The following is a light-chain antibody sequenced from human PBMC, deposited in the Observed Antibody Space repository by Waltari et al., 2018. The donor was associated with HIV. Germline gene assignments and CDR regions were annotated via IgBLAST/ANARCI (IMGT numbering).Light chain of an antibody. J-gene: IGKJ3*01. CDR2: GAS. CDR3: QQYNDWPFT. CDR1: QSVRSN. V-gene: IGKV3-15*01. Sequence: EIVMTQSPATLSVSPGERATLSCRASQSVRSNLVWYQHKPGQAPRLLLYGASTRATGIPGRFSGSWSGTEFTLTISSLQSEDFAIYYCQQYNDWPFTFGPGTKLDI.